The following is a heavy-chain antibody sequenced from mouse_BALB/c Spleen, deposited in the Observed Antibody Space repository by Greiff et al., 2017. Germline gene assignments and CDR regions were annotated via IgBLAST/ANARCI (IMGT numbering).Heavy chain of an antibody. J-gene: IGHJ2*01. Sequence: EVKLMESGPGLVKPSQSLSLTCSVTGYSITSGYYWNWIRQFPGNKLEWMGYISYDGSNNYNPSLKNRISITRDTSKNQFFLKLNSVTTEDTATYYCARDRDGHYYGDWGQGTTLTVSS. CDR2: ISYDGSN. CDR3: ARDRDGHYYGD. CDR1: GYSITSGYY. V-gene: IGHV3-6*02. D-gene: IGHD1-2*01.